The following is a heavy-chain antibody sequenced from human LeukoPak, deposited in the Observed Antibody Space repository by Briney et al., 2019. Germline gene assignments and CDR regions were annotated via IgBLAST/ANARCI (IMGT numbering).Heavy chain of an antibody. Sequence: GGSLRLSCAASGFTFSSYAMSWVRQAPGKGLEWVSAISGSGGSTYYADSVEGRFTISRDNSKNTLYPQMNSLRAEDTAVYYCAKEPTIFGVVGFDYWGQGTLVTVSS. CDR3: AKEPTIFGVVGFDY. CDR2: ISGSGGST. V-gene: IGHV3-23*01. D-gene: IGHD3-3*01. J-gene: IGHJ4*02. CDR1: GFTFSSYA.